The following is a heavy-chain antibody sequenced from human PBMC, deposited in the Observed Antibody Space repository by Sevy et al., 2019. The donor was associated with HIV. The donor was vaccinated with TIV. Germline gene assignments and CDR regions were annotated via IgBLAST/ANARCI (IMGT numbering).Heavy chain of an antibody. D-gene: IGHD2-2*01. Sequence: GGSLRLSCAASIFTFQDYGMHWVRQAPGKGLEWVAIISYDGSKKYYADSVKGRSTISRDNSKNTLYLQMNSLRAEDTAVYYCAKRVGQQLYQYYGLDVWGQGTTVTVSS. J-gene: IGHJ6*01. CDR2: ISYDGSKK. CDR1: IFTFQDYG. V-gene: IGHV3-30*18. CDR3: AKRVGQQLYQYYGLDV.